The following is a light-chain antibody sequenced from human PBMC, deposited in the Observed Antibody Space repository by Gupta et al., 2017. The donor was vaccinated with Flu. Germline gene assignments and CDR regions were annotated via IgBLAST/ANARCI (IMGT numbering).Light chain of an antibody. Sequence: EIVLTQSPGTLSLSPGERVTLSYRASQGVGSSNLAWYQKKAGQATRLLYYGASSRATGIPDRFSSSASGTDFTPTISRLEPEDVAVYYCQQYGSSPETFGQGTKVEIK. J-gene: IGKJ1*01. CDR3: QQYGSSPET. CDR1: QGVGSSN. V-gene: IGKV3-20*01. CDR2: GAS.